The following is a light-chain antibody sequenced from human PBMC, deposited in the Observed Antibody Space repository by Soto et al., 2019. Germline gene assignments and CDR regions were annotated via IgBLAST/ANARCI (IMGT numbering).Light chain of an antibody. CDR2: GAS. CDR1: QRSGGSN. Sequence: NLLTNSPGTLLCFPGEKPTLSARTSQRSGGSNLAWYQQKPGQAPRLLIYGASSRATGISARFSGSGSGTEFTLTISSLQSEDFAVYYCQQYSNSCTFGQGTKVDIK. CDR3: QQYSNSCT. J-gene: IGKJ1*01. V-gene: IGKV3-20*01.